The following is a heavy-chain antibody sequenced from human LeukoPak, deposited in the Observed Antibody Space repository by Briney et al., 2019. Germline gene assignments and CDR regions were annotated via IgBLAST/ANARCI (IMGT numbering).Heavy chain of an antibody. J-gene: IGHJ3*02. CDR3: ASQVVTLGPDAFGI. D-gene: IGHD4-23*01. V-gene: IGHV4-34*01. CDR2: INHSGST. CDR1: GGSFSGYY. Sequence: PSETLSLTCAVYGGSFSGYYWSWIRQPPGKGLEWIGEINHSGSTNYNPSLKSRVTISVDTSKNQFSLKLSSVTAADTAVYYCASQVVTLGPDAFGIWGQGTMVTVSS.